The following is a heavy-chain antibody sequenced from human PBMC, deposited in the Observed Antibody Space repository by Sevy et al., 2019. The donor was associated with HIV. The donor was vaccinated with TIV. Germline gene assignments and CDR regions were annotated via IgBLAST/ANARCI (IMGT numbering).Heavy chain of an antibody. D-gene: IGHD4-17*01. CDR3: GRLTTMPTSDEYGTDV. CDR2: INPNDGVT. J-gene: IGHJ6*02. CDR1: RYTFTDYY. V-gene: IGHV1-2*02. Sequence: ASVKVSCKASRYTFTDYYVHWVRQAPGQGLEWMGWINPNDGVTKYAQRFQGRFTMTRDTSISTAYMELNRLTPDDTAVYYCGRLTTMPTSDEYGTDVWGQGTTVTVSS.